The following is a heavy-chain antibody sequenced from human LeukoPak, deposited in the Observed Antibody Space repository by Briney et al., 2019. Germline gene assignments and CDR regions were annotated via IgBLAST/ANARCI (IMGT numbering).Heavy chain of an antibody. CDR2: IYYSGST. J-gene: IGHJ5*02. CDR3: ARDQEGRGGFDP. CDR1: GGPISSGGYY. D-gene: IGHD3-16*01. V-gene: IGHV4-31*03. Sequence: PSQTLSLTCTVSGGPISSGGYYWSWIRQHPGKGLEWIGYIYYSGSTYYNPSLKSRVTISVDTSKNQFSLKLSSVTAADTAVYYCARDQEGRGGFDPWGQGTLVTVSS.